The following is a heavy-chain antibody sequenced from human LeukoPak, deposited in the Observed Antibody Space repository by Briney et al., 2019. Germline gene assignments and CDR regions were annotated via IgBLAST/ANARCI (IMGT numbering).Heavy chain of an antibody. D-gene: IGHD3-3*01. J-gene: IGHJ4*02. V-gene: IGHV3-21*01. Sequence: PGGSLRLSCAGSGFTFSSYSMIWVRQAPGKGLEWVSSIRGDSTETRHADSLMGRFTISRDNAKKSLYLQMNSLRAEDTAVYYCARGHFGVVLDCWGQGTLVTVSS. CDR2: IRGDSTET. CDR1: GFTFSSYS. CDR3: ARGHFGVVLDC.